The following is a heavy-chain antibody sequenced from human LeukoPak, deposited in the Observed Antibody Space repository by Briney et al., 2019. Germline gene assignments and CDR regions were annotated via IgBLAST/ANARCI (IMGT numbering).Heavy chain of an antibody. CDR2: ISGNGVNT. CDR1: GFTFDDYP. CDR3: TKSHYDDVVIGY. J-gene: IGHJ4*02. Sequence: AGGSLRLSCATSGFTFDDYPMHWVRQAPGMGLEWVSLISGNGVNTYYADSVKGRFTISRDNSKNYLYLQMNSLRAEDTALYYCTKSHYDDVVIGYWGQGTLVTVCS. V-gene: IGHV3-43*02. D-gene: IGHD4-17*01.